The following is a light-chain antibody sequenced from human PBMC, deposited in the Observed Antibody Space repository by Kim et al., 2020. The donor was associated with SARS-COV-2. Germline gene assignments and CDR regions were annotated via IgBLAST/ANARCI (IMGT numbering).Light chain of an antibody. CDR1: RGLSTS. CDR2: GAS. J-gene: IGKJ4*01. V-gene: IGKV1-12*01. CDR3: QQTNCFPLT. Sequence: AAVGDGVTITCRASRGLSTSLAWYQQKPGKAPKLLVYGASSLHSGVPSRFSGSGSGTDFTLTISSLQPEDFATYYCQQTNCFPLTFGGGTRVEIK.